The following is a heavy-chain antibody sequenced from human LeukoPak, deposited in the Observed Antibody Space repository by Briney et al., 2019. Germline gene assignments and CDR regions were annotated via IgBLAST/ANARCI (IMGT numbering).Heavy chain of an antibody. V-gene: IGHV4-61*01. D-gene: IGHD1-26*01. CDR3: ARDKRGSYADY. CDR2: IYYSGNT. Sequence: SETLSLTCTVSGASVSSASYWTWIRQPPGKGLEWIGYIYYSGNTNYNPSLKGRVTISVDTSNNQFSLKLSSVTAADTAVYYCARDKRGSYADYWGQGTLVTVSS. CDR1: GASVSSASY. J-gene: IGHJ4*02.